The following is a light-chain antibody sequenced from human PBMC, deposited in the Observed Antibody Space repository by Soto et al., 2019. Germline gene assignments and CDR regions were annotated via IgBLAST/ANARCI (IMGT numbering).Light chain of an antibody. CDR1: QKINNL. J-gene: IGKJ4*02. V-gene: IGKV1-5*03. CDR3: QQYSRYSP. Sequence: DIQMTQSPSTLSASVGDRVAITGRAIQKINNLLAWYQHKPWKAPNLLIYKESSLESGFPSRFSGHISGTEFTLTISSMQPDDFAPYYCQQYSRYSPFGGGTPVEIK. CDR2: KES.